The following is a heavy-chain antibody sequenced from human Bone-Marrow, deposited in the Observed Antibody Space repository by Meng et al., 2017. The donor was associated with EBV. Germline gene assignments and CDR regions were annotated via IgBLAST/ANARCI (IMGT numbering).Heavy chain of an antibody. CDR2: TNEDGRTT. J-gene: IGHJ4*02. CDR3: SRDLAGSDDD. D-gene: IGHD6-25*01. CDR1: GLTFSHYW. Sequence: VEAGGALGQPGGCLSRSCGASGLTFSHYWIDWVRQAPGKGLVWVSRTNEDGRTTDYADSVKGRFTISRDNTKNILYLQMDSLRADDTALYFCSRDLAGSDDDWGQGTLVTVSS. V-gene: IGHV3-74*01.